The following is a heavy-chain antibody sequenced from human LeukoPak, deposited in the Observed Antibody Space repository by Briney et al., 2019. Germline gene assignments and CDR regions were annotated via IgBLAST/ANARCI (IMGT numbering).Heavy chain of an antibody. D-gene: IGHD6-13*01. V-gene: IGHV3-48*03. J-gene: IGHJ4*02. CDR2: ISSSGSII. CDR3: ARDGYSTSWYPYYFDY. Sequence: GGPLRLSCAASGFTFSSYEMNWVRQAPGKGLEWVSYISSSGSIIDYADSVKGRFTISRDNAKSSLYLQMNSLRAEDTAVYYCARDGYSTSWYPYYFDYWGQGTLVTVSS. CDR1: GFTFSSYE.